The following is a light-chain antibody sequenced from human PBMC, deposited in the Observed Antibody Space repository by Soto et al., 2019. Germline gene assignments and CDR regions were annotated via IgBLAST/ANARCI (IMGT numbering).Light chain of an antibody. CDR2: AAS. J-gene: IGKJ1*01. Sequence: MTQSPDTLSVSLGERATLSCRASQSLRSSLAWYQQKPGQAPRLLIYAASSRATGIPDRFSGSGSGTDFTLTISRLEPEDFAVYYCQQSGNSFGQGTKVDI. CDR1: QSLRSS. CDR3: QQSGNS. V-gene: IGKV3-20*01.